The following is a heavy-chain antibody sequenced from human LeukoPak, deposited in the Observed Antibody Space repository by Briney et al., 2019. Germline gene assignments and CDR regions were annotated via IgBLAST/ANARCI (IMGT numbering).Heavy chain of an antibody. CDR1: GFTFSSYA. D-gene: IGHD1-26*01. Sequence: GGSLRLSCAASGFTFSSYAMHWVRQAPGKGLEWVAVISYDGSNKYYADSVKGRFTISRDNSKNTLYLQMNSLRAEDTAVYYCAKDRSGWELRDAFDIWGQGTMVTVSS. CDR3: AKDRSGWELRDAFDI. J-gene: IGHJ3*02. CDR2: ISYDGSNK. V-gene: IGHV3-30*04.